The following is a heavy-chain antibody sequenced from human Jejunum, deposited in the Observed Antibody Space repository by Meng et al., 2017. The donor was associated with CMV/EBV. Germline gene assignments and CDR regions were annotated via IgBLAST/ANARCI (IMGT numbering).Heavy chain of an antibody. Sequence: SGFALSSWNMNWVRQAPGKGLEWVSSISGNSNYLYYADSLKGRFTISRDNAKNSLYLQMDSLRAEDTAVYYCAKDLYYGDPAALPLWGQGTMVTVSS. J-gene: IGHJ3*01. CDR2: ISGNSNYL. CDR3: AKDLYYGDPAALPL. D-gene: IGHD2-2*01. CDR1: GFALSSWN. V-gene: IGHV3-21*01.